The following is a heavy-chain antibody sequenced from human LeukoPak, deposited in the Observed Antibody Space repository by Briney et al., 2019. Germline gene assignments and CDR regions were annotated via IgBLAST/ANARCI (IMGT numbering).Heavy chain of an antibody. D-gene: IGHD6-19*01. V-gene: IGHV4-39*07. CDR3: ARETVQWLVLEPYYYYYMDV. Sequence: SSETLSLTCTVSGGSISSSSYYWGWIRQRPGKGLEWIGSIYYSGSTNYNPSLKSRVTISVDTSKNQFSLKLSSVTAADTAVYYCARETVQWLVLEPYYYYYMDVWGKGTTVTISS. CDR1: GGSISSSSYY. J-gene: IGHJ6*03. CDR2: IYYSGST.